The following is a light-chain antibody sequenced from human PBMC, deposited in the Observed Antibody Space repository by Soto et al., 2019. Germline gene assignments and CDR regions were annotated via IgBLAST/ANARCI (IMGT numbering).Light chain of an antibody. V-gene: IGKV3D-15*01. Sequence: IVLTQSPGTLSLSPGERTTLSCRASQSISRYLAWYQQKPGQGPRLLIYGASSRATGTPDRFSGSGSGTDFTLTISSLQSEDFAVYYCQQYNNWPPTWTFGQGTKVDIK. J-gene: IGKJ1*01. CDR1: QSISRY. CDR3: QQYNNWPPTWT. CDR2: GAS.